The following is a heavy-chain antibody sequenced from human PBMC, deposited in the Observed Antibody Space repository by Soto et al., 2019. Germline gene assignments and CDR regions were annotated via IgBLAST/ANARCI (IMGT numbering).Heavy chain of an antibody. V-gene: IGHV1-46*01. CDR2: VNPSGGST. D-gene: IGHD2-15*01. Sequence: QVQLVQSGAEVKKPGASVKVSCKASGYIFTAYSMHWVRQAPGQGLECMGVVNPSGGSTNYAQKFQGRITMTRDTSTSTVYMDLSSQTSEDTAVYYCAREENCSDGICYSEYFQRWGQGTLVTVSS. CDR3: AREENCSDGICYSEYFQR. CDR1: GYIFTAYS. J-gene: IGHJ1*01.